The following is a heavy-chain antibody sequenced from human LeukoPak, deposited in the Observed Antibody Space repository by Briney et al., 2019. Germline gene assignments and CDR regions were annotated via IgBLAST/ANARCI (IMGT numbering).Heavy chain of an antibody. CDR2: IYPGDSDT. Sequence: GESLKISCKGSGYSFTSYWIGWVRQMPGKGLEWMGIIYPGDSDTRYSPSFQGQATISADKSISTAYLQWSSLKASDTAMYYCARSLVVPAAHFDYWGQGTLVTVSS. J-gene: IGHJ4*02. D-gene: IGHD2-2*01. CDR3: ARSLVVPAAHFDY. V-gene: IGHV5-51*01. CDR1: GYSFTSYW.